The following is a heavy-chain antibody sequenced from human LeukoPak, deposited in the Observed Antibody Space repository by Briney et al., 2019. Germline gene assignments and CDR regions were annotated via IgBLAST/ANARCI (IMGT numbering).Heavy chain of an antibody. Sequence: PGGSLRLSCAASGFTFSSYGMHWVRQAPGKGLEWVAVISYDGSNKYYADSVKGRFTISRDNSKNTLYLQMNSLRAEDTAVYYCAKEGYSSSWYGGSGLYYFDYWGQGTLVTVSS. CDR1: GFTFSSYG. CDR3: AKEGYSSSWYGGSGLYYFDY. D-gene: IGHD6-13*01. CDR2: ISYDGSNK. V-gene: IGHV3-30*18. J-gene: IGHJ4*02.